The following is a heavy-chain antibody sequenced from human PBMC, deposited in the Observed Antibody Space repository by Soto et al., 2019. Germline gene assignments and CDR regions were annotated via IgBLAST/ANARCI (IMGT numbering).Heavy chain of an antibody. D-gene: IGHD3-10*01. CDR3: ARWWPFFGTGSYHAPGSAFEP. J-gene: IGHJ5*02. Sequence: SETLSLTCTVSGGSMSIASYYWAWIRQTPGKGLEWLGSVYYSGSTCYSPSLKSRVTVSADTSKSQFSLRLSSLTAADTAVYYCARWWPFFGTGSYHAPGSAFEPWGQGTPDTVSS. CDR2: VYYSGST. V-gene: IGHV4-39*01. CDR1: GGSMSIASYY.